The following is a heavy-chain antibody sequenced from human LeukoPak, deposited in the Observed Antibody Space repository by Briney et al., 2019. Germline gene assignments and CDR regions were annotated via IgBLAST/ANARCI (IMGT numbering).Heavy chain of an antibody. CDR2: VSNSGRT. D-gene: IGHD5-18*01. Sequence: PSQTLSLTCSVSGGSISSYYWSWIRQPPGKGLEWIGYVSNSGRTDYNPSLKSRVTISIDTSKNQFSLRLSSVTAADTAVYFCARENTRYGRFDYWGQGTLAPVSS. J-gene: IGHJ4*02. V-gene: IGHV4-59*01. CDR1: GGSISSYY. CDR3: ARENTRYGRFDY.